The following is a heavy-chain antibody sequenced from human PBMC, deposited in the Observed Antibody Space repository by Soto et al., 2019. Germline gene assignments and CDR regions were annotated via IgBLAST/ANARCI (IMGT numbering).Heavy chain of an antibody. V-gene: IGHV4-34*01. J-gene: IGHJ4*02. CDR2: INHSGST. CDR1: GGSFSGYY. CDR3: ARASGGYRSSWYPPGIFGY. Sequence: SETLSLTCAVYGGSFSGYYWSWIRQPPGKGLEWIGEINHSGSTNYNPSLKSRVTISVDTSKNQFSLTLSSVTAADTAVYYCARASGGYRSSWYPPGIFGYWGQGTLVIVSS. D-gene: IGHD6-13*01.